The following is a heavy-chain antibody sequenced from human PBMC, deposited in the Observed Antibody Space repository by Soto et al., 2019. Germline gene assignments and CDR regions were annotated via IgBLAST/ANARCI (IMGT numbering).Heavy chain of an antibody. CDR3: ARRTRYYYGMDV. CDR2: IYDSGTT. Sequence: QVQLQESGPGLVKPSQTLSLTCSVSGGSISSADYYWPWIRQHPGQGLEWIGYIYDSGTTYYNPSLKSLLTISLVTSNNQFSLKLTSVTAADTAVYYCARRTRYYYGMDVWGQGTTVTVSS. CDR1: GGSISSADYY. J-gene: IGHJ6*02. V-gene: IGHV4-31*01. D-gene: IGHD2-2*01.